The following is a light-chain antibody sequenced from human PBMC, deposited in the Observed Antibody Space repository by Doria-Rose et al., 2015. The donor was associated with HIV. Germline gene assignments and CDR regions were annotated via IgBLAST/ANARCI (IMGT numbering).Light chain of an antibody. CDR3: HQYGTSWT. J-gene: IGKJ1*01. Sequence: LTQSPGTLSLSPGERATLSCRASQSFSSTYLAWYQQKPGQAPSLLIYDASTMATGIPDRFSASGSGTDFTLTINRLEPEDLALYYCHQYGTSWTFGQGTKVEI. CDR1: QSFSSTY. V-gene: IGKV3-20*01. CDR2: DAS.